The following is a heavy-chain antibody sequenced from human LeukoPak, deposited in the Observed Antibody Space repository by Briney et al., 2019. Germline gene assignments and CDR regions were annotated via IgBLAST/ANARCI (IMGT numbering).Heavy chain of an antibody. CDR1: GFTFITYS. CDR2: ISSSSSTI. J-gene: IGHJ4*02. Sequence: PGGSLRLSCAASGFTFITYSMNWVRQPPGKGLEWVSYISSSSSTIYYADSVKGRFTISRDNAKNSLYLQMNSLRAEDTAVYYCARDKYYYDSSGYSSFDYWGQGTLVTVSS. V-gene: IGHV3-48*01. D-gene: IGHD3-22*01. CDR3: ARDKYYYDSSGYSSFDY.